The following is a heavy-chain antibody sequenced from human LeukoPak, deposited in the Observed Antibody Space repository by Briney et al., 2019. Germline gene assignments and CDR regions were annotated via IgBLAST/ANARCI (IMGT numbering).Heavy chain of an antibody. J-gene: IGHJ6*02. CDR1: GYTFTGYY. Sequence: ASVKVSCKASGYTFTGYYMHWVRRAPGQGLEWMGWINPNSGGTNYAQKFQGRVTMTRDTSISTAYMELSRLRSDDTAVYYCARDLVYDSPPSGMDVWGQGTTVTVSS. D-gene: IGHD3-16*01. CDR2: INPNSGGT. V-gene: IGHV1-2*02. CDR3: ARDLVYDSPPSGMDV.